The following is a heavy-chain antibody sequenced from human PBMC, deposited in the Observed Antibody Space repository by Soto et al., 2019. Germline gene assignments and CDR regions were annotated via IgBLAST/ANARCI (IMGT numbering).Heavy chain of an antibody. D-gene: IGHD3-10*01. V-gene: IGHV4-39*01. CDR1: GGSIRSSSYY. CDR3: ARRLWFGESYRFDP. J-gene: IGHJ5*02. Sequence: QLQLQESGPGLVKPSETLSLTCTVSGGSIRSSSYYWGWIRQPPGKGLEWIGSIYYSGNTYYNPSLKSRVTISVDSSKNQFSLKLSSVTAADTAVYYCARRLWFGESYRFDPWGQGTLVIVSS. CDR2: IYYSGNT.